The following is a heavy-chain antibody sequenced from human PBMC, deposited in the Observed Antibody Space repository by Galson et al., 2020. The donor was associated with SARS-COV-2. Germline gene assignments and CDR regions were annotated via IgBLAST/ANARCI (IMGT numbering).Heavy chain of an antibody. CDR2: IYPGDSDT. CDR3: ASLGYCSGGSCYADAFDI. D-gene: IGHD2-15*01. V-gene: IGHV5-51*01. J-gene: IGHJ3*02. Sequence: KVSCKGSGYSFTSYWIGWVRQMPGKGLEWMGIIYPGDSDTRYSPSFQGQVTISADKSISTAYLQWSSLKASDTAMYYCASLGYCSGGSCYADAFDIWGQGTMVTVSS. CDR1: GYSFTSYW.